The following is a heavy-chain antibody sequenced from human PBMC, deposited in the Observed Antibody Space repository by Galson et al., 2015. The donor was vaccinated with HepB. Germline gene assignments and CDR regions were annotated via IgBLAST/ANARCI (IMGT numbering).Heavy chain of an antibody. V-gene: IGHV2-26*01. CDR3: ARIECGGDCLFDY. D-gene: IGHD2-21*02. CDR2: IFSNDEK. CDR1: GFTFSNYGM. Sequence: LRLSCAASGFTFSNYGMHWVRQAPGKALEWLAHIFSNDEKVYSTSLKSRLTLSKDTSKNQGVLTMINMDPVDTGTYYCARIECGGDCLFDYWGQGTLVTVSS. J-gene: IGHJ4*02.